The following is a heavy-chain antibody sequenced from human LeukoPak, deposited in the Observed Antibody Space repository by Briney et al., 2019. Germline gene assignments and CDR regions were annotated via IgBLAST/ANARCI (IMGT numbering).Heavy chain of an antibody. J-gene: IGHJ4*02. CDR3: AKDPLSSSWYYFDY. Sequence: GGSLRLSCAASGFTFDDYAMHWVRQAPGKGLEWVAFIRYDGSNKYYADSVKGRFTISRDNSKNTLYLQMNSLRAEDTAVYYCAKDPLSSSWYYFDYWGQGTLVTVSS. D-gene: IGHD6-13*01. CDR2: IRYDGSNK. V-gene: IGHV3-30*02. CDR1: GFTFDDYA.